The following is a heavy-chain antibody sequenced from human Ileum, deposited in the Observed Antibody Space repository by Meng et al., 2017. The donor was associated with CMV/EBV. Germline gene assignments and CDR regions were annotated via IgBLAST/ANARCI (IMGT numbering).Heavy chain of an antibody. D-gene: IGHD4/OR15-4a*01. Sequence: QGQLQQSGPGLVKPSQTLSLTCAISGASVSSNIAAWSWIRQSPSRGLEWLGRTYYRSKWYDDYAVSVKSRVTITPDTSKNQFSLHLNSVSPEDTAIYFCAREMGAHDYWGQGTLVTVSS. J-gene: IGHJ4*02. CDR3: AREMGAHDY. V-gene: IGHV6-1*01. CDR1: GASVSSNIAA. CDR2: TYYRSKWYD.